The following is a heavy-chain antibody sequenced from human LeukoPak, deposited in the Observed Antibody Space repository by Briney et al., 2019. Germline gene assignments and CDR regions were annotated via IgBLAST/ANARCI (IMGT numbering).Heavy chain of an antibody. V-gene: IGHV1-2*02. J-gene: IGHJ4*02. CDR2: INPNTGGT. D-gene: IGHD2-2*01. CDR1: GYTFTGYY. CDR3: ARDPYFSCSSTSCSSSFDY. Sequence: ASVKVSCKASGYTFTGYYMHWVRQAPGQGLEWMGWINPNTGGTNYAQKFQGRVTMTRDTSISTAYMELSRLRSDDTAVYYCARDPYFSCSSTSCSSSFDYWGQGTLVTVSS.